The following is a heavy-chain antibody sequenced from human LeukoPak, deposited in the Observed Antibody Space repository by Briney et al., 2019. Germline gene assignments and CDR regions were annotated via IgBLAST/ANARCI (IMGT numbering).Heavy chain of an antibody. J-gene: IGHJ4*02. D-gene: IGHD4-17*01. CDR2: ISSNGGNT. V-gene: IGHV3-64*04. Sequence: GGSLRLSCSASGFTFIYYAMHWVRQAPGKGLEYVSGISSNGGNTYYADSVKGRFTISRDNSKNTLFLQMNSLTTEDTAVYYCAREVGGDYVFDYWGQGTLVTVSS. CDR1: GFTFIYYA. CDR3: AREVGGDYVFDY.